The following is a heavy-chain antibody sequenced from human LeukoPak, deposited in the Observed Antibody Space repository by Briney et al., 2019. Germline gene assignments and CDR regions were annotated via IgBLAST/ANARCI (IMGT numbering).Heavy chain of an antibody. J-gene: IGHJ4*02. V-gene: IGHV3-23*01. CDR3: AKDQVVVVPAAILKSYYFDY. Sequence: GGSLRLSCAASGFTFSSYAMSWVRQAPGKGLEWVSAISGSGGSTYYADSVKGRFTISRDNSKNTLYLQMNSLRAEDTAVYYCAKDQVVVVPAAILKSYYFDYWGQGTLVTVSS. CDR1: GFTFSSYA. D-gene: IGHD2-2*01. CDR2: ISGSGGST.